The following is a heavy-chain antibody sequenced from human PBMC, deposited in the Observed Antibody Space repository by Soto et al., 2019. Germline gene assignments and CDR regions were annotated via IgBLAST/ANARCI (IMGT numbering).Heavy chain of an antibody. Sequence: SETLSLTCTVSGGSIISYYWSWIRQPPGKGLGWIGYIDYSGGTNYNPSLKSRVTISVDTSKNQFSLKLTSVTAADTAVYFCARHRTLSPWGQGNLVTVSS. CDR3: ARHRTLSP. D-gene: IGHD2-15*01. CDR2: IDYSGGT. CDR1: GGSIISYY. J-gene: IGHJ5*02. V-gene: IGHV4-59*08.